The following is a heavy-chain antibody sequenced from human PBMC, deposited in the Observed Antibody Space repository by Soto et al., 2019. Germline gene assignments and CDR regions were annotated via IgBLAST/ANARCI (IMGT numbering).Heavy chain of an antibody. Sequence: QVRLEESGPGQVKPSETLSLICSVSGGSVNNANYFWNWIRHHPENGLEWIGYIYYSGSTRYNPSFKTRATLSIDTTKDQFSLRLNSVTVADTAVYFCARDADYGGSRGGMDVWGRGTTVTVSS. J-gene: IGHJ6*02. D-gene: IGHD4-17*01. CDR2: IYYSGST. CDR1: GGSVNNANYF. V-gene: IGHV4-31*03. CDR3: ARDADYGGSRGGMDV.